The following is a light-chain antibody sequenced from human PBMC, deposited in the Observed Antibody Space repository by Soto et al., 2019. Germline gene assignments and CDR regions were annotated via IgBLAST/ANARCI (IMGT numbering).Light chain of an antibody. CDR2: KTS. V-gene: IGKV1-5*03. Sequence: DIQMTQSPSTLSASVGDRVTITCRASQSFGRGLAWYQQKPGKAPELLIYKTSTLGRGVPSRFSGSGSGTEFTLTISSLQPDDFATYYCQEYKTGPGYNFGQGTRLEI. CDR1: QSFGRG. J-gene: IGKJ2*01. CDR3: QEYKTGPGYN.